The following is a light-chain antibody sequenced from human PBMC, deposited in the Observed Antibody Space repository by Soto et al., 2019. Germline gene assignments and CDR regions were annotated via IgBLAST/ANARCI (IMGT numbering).Light chain of an antibody. CDR3: QQYYTTPHT. J-gene: IGKJ1*01. Sequence: DVVMTQSPDSLAVSLGERATTNCKSSQNILYNPTNRSHLAWYQQKPGQPPKLLLYWASTREYGVPDRFRGSGSGTDFTLTISSLQAEDVAVYYCQQYYTTPHTFGQGTKVEI. V-gene: IGKV4-1*01. CDR2: WAS. CDR1: QNILYNPTNRSH.